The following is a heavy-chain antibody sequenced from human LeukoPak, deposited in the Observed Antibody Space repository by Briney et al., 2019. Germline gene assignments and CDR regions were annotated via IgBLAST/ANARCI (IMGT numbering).Heavy chain of an antibody. CDR1: GGSISSSSYC. Sequence: TSETLSLTCTVSGGSISSSSYCWGWIRQPPGKGLEWIGSIYYSGSTYYNPSLKSRVTISVDTSKNQFSLKLSSVTAADTAVYYCARVRYFAWLSIDYWGQGTLVTVSS. D-gene: IGHD3-9*01. CDR2: IYYSGST. V-gene: IGHV4-39*07. CDR3: ARVRYFAWLSIDY. J-gene: IGHJ4*02.